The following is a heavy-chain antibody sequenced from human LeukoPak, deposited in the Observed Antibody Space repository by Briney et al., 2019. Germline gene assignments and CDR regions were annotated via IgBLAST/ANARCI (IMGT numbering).Heavy chain of an antibody. CDR3: ARAGCSGGSCYYYYYMDV. J-gene: IGHJ6*03. D-gene: IGHD2-15*01. CDR1: GDTFSSYA. V-gene: IGHV1-69*06. CDR2: IIPIFGTA. Sequence: SVKVSCKASGDTFSSYAISWVRQAPGQGLGWMGGIIPIFGTANYAQKFQGRVTITADKSTSTAYMELSSLRSEDTAEYYCARAGCSGGSCYYYYYMDVWGKGTTVTVSS.